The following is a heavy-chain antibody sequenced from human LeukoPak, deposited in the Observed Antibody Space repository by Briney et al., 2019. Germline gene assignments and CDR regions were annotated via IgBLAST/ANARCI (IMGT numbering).Heavy chain of an antibody. CDR3: AKVGSSWYIYTYYFDY. J-gene: IGHJ4*02. V-gene: IGHV3-23*01. D-gene: IGHD6-13*01. Sequence: GGSLRLSCAASGFTFSSYAMSWVRQAPGKGLEWVSAISGSRGSTYYADSVKGRFTISRDNSKNTLYLQMNSLRAEDTAVYYCAKVGSSWYIYTYYFDYWGQGTLVTVSS. CDR1: GFTFSSYA. CDR2: ISGSRGST.